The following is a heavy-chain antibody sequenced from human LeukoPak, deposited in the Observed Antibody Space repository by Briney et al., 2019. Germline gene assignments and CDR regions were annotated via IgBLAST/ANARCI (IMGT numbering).Heavy chain of an antibody. V-gene: IGHV4-4*07. CDR3: AREPISMVRGVTNFDY. CDR2: IYTSGST. J-gene: IGHJ4*02. Sequence: SETLSLTCTVSGGSISSYYWSWIRQPAGKGLEWIGRIYTSGSTNYNPSLKSRVTMSVDTSKNQFSLKLSSVTAADTAVYYCAREPISMVRGVTNFDYWGQGTLVTVSS. CDR1: GGSISSYY. D-gene: IGHD3-10*01.